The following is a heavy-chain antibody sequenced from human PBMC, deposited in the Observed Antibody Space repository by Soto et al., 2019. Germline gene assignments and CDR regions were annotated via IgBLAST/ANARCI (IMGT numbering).Heavy chain of an antibody. CDR1: GGTFSSYA. J-gene: IGHJ4*02. V-gene: IGHV1-69*13. Sequence: GASVKVSCKASGGTFSSYAISWVRQAPGQGLEWMGGIIPIFGTANYAQKFQGRVTITADESTSTAYMELSSLRSEDTAVYYCAIWWSDRTDYFDYWGQGTLVTVSS. CDR2: IIPIFGTA. CDR3: AIWWSDRTDYFDY. D-gene: IGHD2-8*02.